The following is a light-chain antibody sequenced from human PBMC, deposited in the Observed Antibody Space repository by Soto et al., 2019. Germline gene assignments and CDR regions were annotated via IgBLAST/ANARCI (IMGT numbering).Light chain of an antibody. CDR1: SSNIGAGYD. CDR2: GNS. J-gene: IGLJ2*01. CDR3: QSYDSSLGDAV. Sequence: QPVLTQPPSVSGAPGQRVTISCTGSSSNIGAGYDVHWYQQLPGTAPKLLIYGNSNRPSGVPDRFSGSASGTSASLAITGLRGEDEADYHCQSYDSSLGDAVFGGGTKLTVL. V-gene: IGLV1-40*01.